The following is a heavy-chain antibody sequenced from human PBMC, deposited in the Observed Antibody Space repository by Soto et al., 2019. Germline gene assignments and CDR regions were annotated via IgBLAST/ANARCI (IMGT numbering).Heavy chain of an antibody. J-gene: IGHJ5*01. CDR3: ARGRYCLTGRCFPNWFDS. CDR1: GDSISNLDYF. D-gene: IGHD7-27*01. CDR2: IYKSATT. Sequence: SETLSLTCSVSGDSISNLDYFWAWIRQPPGQALEYIGYIYKSATTYYNPSFESRVAISVDTSKSQFSLNVASVNAADTAVYFCARGRYCLTGRCFPNWFDSWGQGALVTVYS. V-gene: IGHV4-30-4*01.